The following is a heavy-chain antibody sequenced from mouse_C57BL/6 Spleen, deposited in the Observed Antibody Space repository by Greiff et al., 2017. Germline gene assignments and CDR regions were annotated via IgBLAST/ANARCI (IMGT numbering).Heavy chain of an antibody. Sequence: QVQLQQSGAELVRPGASVKLSCKASGYTFTDYYINWVKQRPGQGLEWIARIYPGSGNTYYNEKFKGKATLTAEKSSSTAYMQLSSLTSEDSAVYFCARLYDYDGGFAYWGQGTLVTVSA. D-gene: IGHD2-4*01. J-gene: IGHJ3*01. V-gene: IGHV1-76*01. CDR3: ARLYDYDGGFAY. CDR1: GYTFTDYY. CDR2: IYPGSGNT.